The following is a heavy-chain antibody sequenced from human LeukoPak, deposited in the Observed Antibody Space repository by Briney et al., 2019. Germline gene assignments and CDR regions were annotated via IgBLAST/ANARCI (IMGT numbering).Heavy chain of an antibody. Sequence: SETLSLTCTVSGGSISSYYWSWIRQPPGKGLEWIGYIYYSGSTNYNPSLKSRVTISVDTSKNQFSLKLSSVTAADTAVYYCATLLRWVDYWGPGTLVTVSS. CDR2: IYYSGST. D-gene: IGHD4-23*01. V-gene: IGHV4-59*08. CDR1: GGSISSYY. J-gene: IGHJ4*02. CDR3: ATLLRWVDY.